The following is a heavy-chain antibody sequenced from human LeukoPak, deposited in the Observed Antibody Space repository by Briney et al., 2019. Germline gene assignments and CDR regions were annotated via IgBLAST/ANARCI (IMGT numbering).Heavy chain of an antibody. CDR1: GASISSAYF. Sequence: SSETLSLTCTVSGASISSAYFWGWIRQPPGKGLEWIGNIYHSGSTSYSPSLKSRVTISVDKSKNQFSLRLTSVTAADTAVYYCARSPTKRVPEDYWGQGTLVTVSS. CDR3: ARSPTKRVPEDY. J-gene: IGHJ4*02. D-gene: IGHD2-2*01. CDR2: IYHSGST. V-gene: IGHV4-38-2*02.